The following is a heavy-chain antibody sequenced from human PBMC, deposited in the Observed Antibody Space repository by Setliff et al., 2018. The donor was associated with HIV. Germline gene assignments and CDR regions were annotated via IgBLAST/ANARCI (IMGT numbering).Heavy chain of an antibody. V-gene: IGHV4-38-2*01. J-gene: IGHJ6*02. CDR1: GYSISRGYY. CDR2: IYHSGST. D-gene: IGHD3-10*01. Sequence: SETLSLTCAVSGYSISRGYYWGWIRQPPGKGLEWIGNIYHSGSTYYNPSLKSRVTISVDTSKNQFSLRLSSVTAADTAVYYCARADGSGSYYLYYYYGMDVWGQGTTVTVSS. CDR3: ARADGSGSYYLYYYYGMDV.